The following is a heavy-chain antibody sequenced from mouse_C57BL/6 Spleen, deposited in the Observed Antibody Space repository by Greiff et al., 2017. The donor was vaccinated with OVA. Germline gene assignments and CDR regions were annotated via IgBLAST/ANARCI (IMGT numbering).Heavy chain of an antibody. CDR1: GYTFTSYT. D-gene: IGHD1-1*01. Sequence: VQLQQSGAELARPGASVKMSCKASGYTFTSYTMHWVKQRPGQGLEWIGYINPSSGYTKYNQKFKDKATLTADKSPSTAYMQLSSLTSEDSAVYYCARYYGSSEYYYAMDYWGQGTSVTVSS. V-gene: IGHV1-4*01. CDR2: INPSSGYT. CDR3: ARYYGSSEYYYAMDY. J-gene: IGHJ4*01.